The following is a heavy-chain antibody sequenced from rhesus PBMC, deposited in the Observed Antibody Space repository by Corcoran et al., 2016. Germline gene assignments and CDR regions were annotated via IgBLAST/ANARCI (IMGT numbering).Heavy chain of an antibody. CDR1: GYSISSGYY. J-gene: IGHJ4*01. V-gene: IGHV4-99*02. D-gene: IGHD1-1-1*01. Sequence: QVQLQESGPGLVKPSETLSLTCAVSGYSISSGYYWGWIRQPPGKGLEYIGYISGSSGSTYYNPSRKSRVTSAIDTSKNQFSLKLSSVTAADTAVYYCARDRYSWNREYYFDYWGQGVLVTVSS. CDR3: ARDRYSWNREYYFDY. CDR2: ISGSSGST.